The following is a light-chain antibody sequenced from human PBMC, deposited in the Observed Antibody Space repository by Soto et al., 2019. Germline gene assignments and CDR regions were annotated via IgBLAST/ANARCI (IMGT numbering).Light chain of an antibody. Sequence: EIVVTQCPGTLSQSPGEMAALSCRASQSVSNNYLGWYQQKPSQAPRLLIYGASNRATGLPDRCSGSASGKYFTITISRLAHDDSAEYYRQQYGNSGTFGQGTKVDI. CDR2: GAS. J-gene: IGKJ1*01. CDR1: QSVSNNY. CDR3: QQYGNSGT. V-gene: IGKV3-20*01.